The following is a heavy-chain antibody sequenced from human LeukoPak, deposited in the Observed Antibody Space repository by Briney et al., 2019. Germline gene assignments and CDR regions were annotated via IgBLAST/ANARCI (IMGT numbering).Heavy chain of an antibody. D-gene: IGHD5-12*01. CDR2: INQGGSVK. CDR1: GFSFRDFW. J-gene: IGHJ4*02. Sequence: GGSLRLSCAASGFSFRDFWMTWVRQAPGKGLEWVANINQGGSVKYYVDSVKGRFTTSRDDAKSSLYVQMNSLRDEDTAVYYCARFGYSGWNLEYWGQGTLVTVSS. CDR3: ARFGYSGWNLEY. V-gene: IGHV3-7*01.